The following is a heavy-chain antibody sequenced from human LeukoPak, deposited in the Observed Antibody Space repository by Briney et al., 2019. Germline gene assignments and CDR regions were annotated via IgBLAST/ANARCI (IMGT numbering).Heavy chain of an antibody. CDR2: VGSSDDT. CDR3: AKIVQFTAATGTGLES. J-gene: IGHJ4*02. V-gene: IGHV3-23*01. CDR1: GFTFSTYG. Sequence: GGSLRLSCVASGFTFSTYGMTWVRQAPGKGLEWVSTVGSSDDTYYADSVKGRFTISRDNSKNTMYLQMNSLRAEDTAVYYCAKIVQFTAATGTGLESWGQGTLVTVSP. D-gene: IGHD6-13*01.